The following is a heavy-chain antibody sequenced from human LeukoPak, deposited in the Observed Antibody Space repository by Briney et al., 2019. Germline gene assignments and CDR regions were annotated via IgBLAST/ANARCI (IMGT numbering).Heavy chain of an antibody. V-gene: IGHV3-20*04. Sequence: GGSLRLFCAASGFTFDDYGMSWVRQAPGKGLEWVSGINWNGGSTGYADSVKGRFTISRDNAKNSLYLQMNSLRAEDTALYYCARDRFGGSYYFSYYMDVWGKGTTVTVSS. CDR2: INWNGGST. D-gene: IGHD1-26*01. J-gene: IGHJ6*03. CDR1: GFTFDDYG. CDR3: ARDRFGGSYYFSYYMDV.